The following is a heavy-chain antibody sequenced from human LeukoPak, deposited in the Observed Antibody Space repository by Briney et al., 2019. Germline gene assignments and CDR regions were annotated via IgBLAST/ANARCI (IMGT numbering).Heavy chain of an antibody. CDR2: IYYSGST. V-gene: IGHV4-59*01. CDR1: GGSISSYY. D-gene: IGHD3-10*01. Sequence: SETLSLTCTVSGGSISSYYWSWIRQPPGKGLEWIGYIYYSGSTNYNPSLKSRVTISVDTSKNQFSLKLSSVTAADTAVYYCARLNRGSSGSYYNGYYYYYMDVWGKGTTVTVSS. CDR3: ARLNRGSSGSYYNGYYYYYMDV. J-gene: IGHJ6*03.